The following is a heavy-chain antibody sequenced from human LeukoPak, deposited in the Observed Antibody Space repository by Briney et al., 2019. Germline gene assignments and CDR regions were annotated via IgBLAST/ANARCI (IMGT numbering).Heavy chain of an antibody. CDR2: ISGSGGST. Sequence: PGGSLRLSCAASGFTFSNYAMSWVRQAPGKGLEWVSGISGSGGSTYYADSVKGRFTISRDNSKNTLYLQMNSLRAEDTAVYYCAKDPRAMGRYFFDDWGQGSLVIVSS. V-gene: IGHV3-23*01. J-gene: IGHJ4*01. D-gene: IGHD3-16*01. CDR1: GFTFSNYA. CDR3: AKDPRAMGRYFFDD.